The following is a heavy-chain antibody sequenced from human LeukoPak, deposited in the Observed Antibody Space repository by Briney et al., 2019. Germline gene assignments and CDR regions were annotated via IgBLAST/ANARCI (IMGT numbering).Heavy chain of an antibody. J-gene: IGHJ4*02. CDR3: ARGRGSYYFDY. V-gene: IGHV4-59*01. CDR1: GGSFSGYY. D-gene: IGHD1-26*01. Sequence: SETLSLTCAVYGGSFSGYYWSWIRQPPGKGLEWIGHIFSSGSTNYNPSPKSRVSISVDTSKNQFSLKLSSVTAADTAVYYCARGRGSYYFDYWGQGTLVTVSS. CDR2: IFSSGST.